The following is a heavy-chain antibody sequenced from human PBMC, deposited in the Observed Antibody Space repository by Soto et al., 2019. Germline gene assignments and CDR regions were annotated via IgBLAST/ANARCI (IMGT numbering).Heavy chain of an antibody. J-gene: IGHJ5*02. D-gene: IGHD6-6*01. CDR1: GGSISSYY. Sequence: TLSLTCTVSGGSISSYYWSWIRQPPGKGLEWIGYIYYSGSTNYNPSLKSRVTISVDTSKNQFSLKLSSVTAADTAVYYCARDLMDSSSSNWFDPWGQGTLVTVSS. CDR3: ARDLMDSSSSNWFDP. V-gene: IGHV4-59*01. CDR2: IYYSGST.